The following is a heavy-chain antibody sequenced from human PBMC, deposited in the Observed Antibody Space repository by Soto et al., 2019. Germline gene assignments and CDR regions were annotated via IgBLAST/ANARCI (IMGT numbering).Heavy chain of an antibody. CDR1: GFTFSSYG. V-gene: IGHV3-33*01. CDR3: ARDQVATIWGFYYYMDV. Sequence: PGGSLRLSCAASGFTFSSYGMHWVRQAPGKGLEWVAVIWYDGSNKYYADSVKGRFTISRDNSKNTLYLQMNSLRAEDTAVYYCARDQVATIWGFYYYMDVWGKGTTVTAP. D-gene: IGHD5-12*01. CDR2: IWYDGSNK. J-gene: IGHJ6*03.